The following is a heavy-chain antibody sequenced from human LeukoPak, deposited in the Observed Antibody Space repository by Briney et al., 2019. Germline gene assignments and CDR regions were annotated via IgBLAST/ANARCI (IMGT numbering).Heavy chain of an antibody. CDR1: GGSFSGYY. D-gene: IGHD3-22*01. V-gene: IGHV4-34*01. J-gene: IGHJ4*02. Sequence: SETLSLTCAVYGGSFSGYYWSWIRQPPGEGLEWIGEINHSGSTNYNPSLKSRVTISVDTSKNQFSLKLSSVTAADTAVYYCARGNYYDSSGYQYYFDYWGQGTLVTVSS. CDR2: INHSGST. CDR3: ARGNYYDSSGYQYYFDY.